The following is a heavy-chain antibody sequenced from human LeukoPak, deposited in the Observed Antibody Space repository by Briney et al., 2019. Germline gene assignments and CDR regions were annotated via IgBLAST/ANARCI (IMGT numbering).Heavy chain of an antibody. D-gene: IGHD3-9*01. J-gene: IGHJ4*02. Sequence: SETLSLTCTVYGGSISSSSYYWGWIRQPPGKGQEWIGSIYYSGSTYYNPSLKSRVTISVDTSKNQFSLKLSSVTAADTAVYYCARGSYTSYYDILTGYYKEFDYWGQGTLVTVSS. CDR2: IYYSGST. CDR1: GGSISSSSYY. V-gene: IGHV4-39*01. CDR3: ARGSYTSYYDILTGYYKEFDY.